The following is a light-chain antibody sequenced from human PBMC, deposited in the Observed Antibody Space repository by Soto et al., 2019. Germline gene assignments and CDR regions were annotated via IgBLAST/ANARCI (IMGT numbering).Light chain of an antibody. V-gene: IGKV1-27*01. CDR2: GAF. CDR1: QAIGKY. Sequence: DIQMTQSPSSLSASVGDRVTIACRASQAIGKYLAWYQQKPGKVPKLLVYGAFTLQSGVPLRFGGSGSGTDFTLTISSLQAEDVATYYDQEYNSVPWTLGQGTKVEIK. CDR3: QEYNSVPWT. J-gene: IGKJ1*01.